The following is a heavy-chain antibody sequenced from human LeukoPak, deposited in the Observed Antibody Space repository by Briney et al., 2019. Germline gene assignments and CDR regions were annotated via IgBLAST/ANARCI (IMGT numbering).Heavy chain of an antibody. J-gene: IGHJ6*02. D-gene: IGHD5-18*01. CDR1: GFTVSSNY. CDR2: INSDGSST. CDR3: ARDTWIQLWLLRYYYYGMDV. Sequence: GGSLRLSCAASGFTVSSNYMSWVRQAPGKGLVWVSRINSDGSSTSYADSVKGRFTISRDNAKNTLYLQMNSLRAEDTAVYYCARDTWIQLWLLRYYYYGMDVWGQGTTVTVSS. V-gene: IGHV3-74*01.